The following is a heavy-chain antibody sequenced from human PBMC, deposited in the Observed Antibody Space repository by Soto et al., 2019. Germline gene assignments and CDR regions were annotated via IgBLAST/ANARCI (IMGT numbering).Heavy chain of an antibody. CDR2: ISGYNGNT. D-gene: IGHD2-21*01. Sequence: QVQLVQSGAEVKKSGASVKVSCKTSGYTFISYATSWVRQAPGQGLEWMGWISGYNGNTNYAQKFQGRVTMTTDTSTSTAYRELRNLGSDDTAVYYCARDQGLARQVAPDYWGQGTLVTVSS. CDR3: ARDQGLARQVAPDY. J-gene: IGHJ4*02. V-gene: IGHV1-18*01. CDR1: GYTFISYA.